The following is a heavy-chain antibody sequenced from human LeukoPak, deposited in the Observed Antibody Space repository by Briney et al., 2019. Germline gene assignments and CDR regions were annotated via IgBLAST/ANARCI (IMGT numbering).Heavy chain of an antibody. D-gene: IGHD5-18*01. CDR3: AREYSYGYVIDY. J-gene: IGHJ4*02. Sequence: ASVKVSCKTSGYSFANYDITWVRQATGQGLEWMGIINPSGGSTSYAQKFQGRVTMTRDTSTSTVYMELSSLRSEDTAVYYCAREYSYGYVIDYWGQGTLVTVSS. V-gene: IGHV1-46*01. CDR2: INPSGGST. CDR1: GYSFANYD.